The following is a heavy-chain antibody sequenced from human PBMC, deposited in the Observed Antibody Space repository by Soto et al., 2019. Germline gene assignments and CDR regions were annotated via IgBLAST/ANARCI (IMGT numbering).Heavy chain of an antibody. CDR1: GGSISSYY. D-gene: IGHD2-2*01. CDR3: ARGVIVLVPAATFDY. CDR2: IYYSGST. Sequence: SETLSLTCTVSGGSISSYYWIWIRQPPGKGLEWIGYIYYSGSTNYNPSLKSRVTISVDTSKNQFSLKLSSVTAADTAVYYCARGVIVLVPAATFDYWGQGTLVTVSS. J-gene: IGHJ4*02. V-gene: IGHV4-59*08.